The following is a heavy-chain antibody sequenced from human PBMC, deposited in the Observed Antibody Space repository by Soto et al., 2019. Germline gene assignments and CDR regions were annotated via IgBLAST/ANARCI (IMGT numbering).Heavy chain of an antibody. J-gene: IGHJ4*02. Sequence: PGGSLRLSCAASGFTFSSYAMHWVRQAPGKGLEWVAVISYDGSNKYYADSVKGRFTISRDNAKNTLFLQMNSLRAEDTAVYYCARNGLDDYYFDYWGRGALVTVSS. CDR2: ISYDGSNK. V-gene: IGHV3-30-3*01. CDR1: GFTFSSYA. CDR3: ARNGLDDYYFDY. D-gene: IGHD3-3*01.